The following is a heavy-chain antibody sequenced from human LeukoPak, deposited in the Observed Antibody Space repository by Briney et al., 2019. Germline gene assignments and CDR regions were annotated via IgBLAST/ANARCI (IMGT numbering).Heavy chain of an antibody. J-gene: IGHJ4*02. CDR3: AKILDTAMVHFDY. CDR1: GFPFSSYW. V-gene: IGHV3-7*01. D-gene: IGHD5-18*01. Sequence: PGGSLRLSCVASGFPFSSYWMTWVRQAPGKGLEWVANIKQDGSKKSYVDSVKGRFTISRDDAKNSLYLQMNSLRAEDTAIYYCAKILDTAMVHFDYWGQGTLVTVSS. CDR2: IKQDGSKK.